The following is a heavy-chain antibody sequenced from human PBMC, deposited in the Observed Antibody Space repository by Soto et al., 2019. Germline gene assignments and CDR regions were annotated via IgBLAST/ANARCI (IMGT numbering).Heavy chain of an antibody. D-gene: IGHD1-7*01. Sequence: SGPTLVNPKQTLILTCAFSGFSLSRKGMSVSWIRQPPGKALEFLALIDWEEEKFYSPSLRTRLTVSKDTSKSQVVLTLTNVDRVDTATYYWTRSRNWNYECYFDHLGQGTLVTVCS. CDR2: IDWEEEK. CDR3: TRSRNWNYECYFDH. J-gene: IGHJ4*02. CDR1: GFSLSRKGMS. V-gene: IGHV2-70*01.